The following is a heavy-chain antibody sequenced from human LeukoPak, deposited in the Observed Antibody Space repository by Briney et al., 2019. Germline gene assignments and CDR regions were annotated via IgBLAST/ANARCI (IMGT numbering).Heavy chain of an antibody. V-gene: IGHV1-8*01. CDR1: GYTFTSYD. J-gene: IGHJ4*02. CDR2: MNPNSGNT. D-gene: IGHD6-6*01. CDR3: ARGRTGSSTLVY. Sequence: ASVKVSCKASGYTFTSYDINWVRQATGQGLEWMGWMNPNSGNTGYAQKFQGRVTMTRNTSISTAYMELSSLRSEDTAVYFCARGRTGSSTLVYWGQGPLVTVSS.